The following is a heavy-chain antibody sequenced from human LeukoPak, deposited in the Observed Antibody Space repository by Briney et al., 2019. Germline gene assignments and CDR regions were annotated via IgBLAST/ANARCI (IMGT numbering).Heavy chain of an antibody. Sequence: GESLKISCKGSGYSFTSYWIGWVRQMPGKGLEWMGIIYPGDSDTRYSPSFQGQVTISADKSISTAYLQWSSLKASDTAMYYCARGPFVSPPQGAFDIWGQGTMVTVSS. CDR3: ARGPFVSPPQGAFDI. CDR1: GYSFTSYW. V-gene: IGHV5-51*01. CDR2: IYPGDSDT. D-gene: IGHD2/OR15-2a*01. J-gene: IGHJ3*02.